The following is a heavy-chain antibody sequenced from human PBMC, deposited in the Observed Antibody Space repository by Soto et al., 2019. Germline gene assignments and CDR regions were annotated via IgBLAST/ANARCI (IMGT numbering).Heavy chain of an antibody. CDR2: IIPIFGTA. D-gene: IGHD5-18*01. J-gene: IGHJ6*02. CDR3: APSPVHTATVSWASTSSYYYGMSV. CDR1: GGTFSSYA. V-gene: IGHV1-69*13. Sequence: SVEVSCKASGGTFSSYAISWVRQAPGQGLEWMGGIIPIFGTANYAQKFQCRVTITADESTSRAYVELRSLSSEDTAVYYCAPSPVHTATVSWASTSSYYYGMSVGGQGTRVPVSS.